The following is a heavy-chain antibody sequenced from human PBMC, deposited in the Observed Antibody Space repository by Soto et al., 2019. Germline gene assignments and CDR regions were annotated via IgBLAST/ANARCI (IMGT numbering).Heavy chain of an antibody. CDR2: TYYRSKWYN. V-gene: IGHV6-1*01. CDR1: GDSVSSNSAA. CDR3: ARFRTIFGGNYYYYGMDV. J-gene: IGHJ6*02. D-gene: IGHD3-3*01. Sequence: SETLSLTCVISGDSVSSNSAAWNWIRQSPSRGLEWLGRTYYRSKWYNDYAVSVKSRITINPDTSKNQFSLQLNSVTPEDTAVYYCARFRTIFGGNYYYYGMDVWGQGTTVTVSS.